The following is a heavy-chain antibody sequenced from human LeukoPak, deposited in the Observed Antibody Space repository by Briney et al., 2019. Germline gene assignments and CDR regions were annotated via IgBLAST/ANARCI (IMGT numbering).Heavy chain of an antibody. CDR2: INWNGGST. Sequence: GGSLRLSCVVSGFTSEDYGMSWVRQAPGKGLEWVSGINWNGGSTGYADSVKGRFIISRDNAKNSLYLQMNSLRVEDTALYYCARDGGITYYYYYHMDVWGRGTTVTVSS. J-gene: IGHJ6*03. D-gene: IGHD5-24*01. CDR3: ARDGGITYYYYYHMDV. CDR1: GFTSEDYG. V-gene: IGHV3-20*04.